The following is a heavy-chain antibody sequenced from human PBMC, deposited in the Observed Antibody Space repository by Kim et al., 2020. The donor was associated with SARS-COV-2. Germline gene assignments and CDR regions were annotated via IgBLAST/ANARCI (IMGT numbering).Heavy chain of an antibody. V-gene: IGHV4-34*01. CDR1: GGSFSGYY. CDR3: ARGLKGIAMIVVVRPYYYYYMDV. CDR2: INHSGST. J-gene: IGHJ6*03. Sequence: SETLSLTCAVYGGSFSGYYWSWIRQPPGKGLEWIWEINHSGSTNYNPSLKSRVTISVDTSKNQFSLKLISVTAADTAVYYCARGLKGIAMIVVVRPYYYYYMDVWGRATRVSVAS. D-gene: IGHD3-22*01.